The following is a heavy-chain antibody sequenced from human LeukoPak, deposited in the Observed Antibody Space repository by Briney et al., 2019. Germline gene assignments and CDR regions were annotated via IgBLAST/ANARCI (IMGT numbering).Heavy chain of an antibody. CDR3: SRLSYYNYYMDV. CDR2: IYDSRNT. CDR1: GGSISSNSYY. V-gene: IGHV4-39*01. J-gene: IGHJ6*03. Sequence: TSETLSLTCTVSGGSISSNSYYWAWIRQPPGKGLEWIGTIYDSRNTYYNPSLKSRVTIPIDTSKNQFSLKLTSVTAADTAVYYSSRLSYYNYYMDVWGKGTTVTVSS.